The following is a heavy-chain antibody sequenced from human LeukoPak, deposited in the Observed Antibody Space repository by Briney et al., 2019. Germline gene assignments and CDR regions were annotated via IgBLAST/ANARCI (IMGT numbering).Heavy chain of an antibody. J-gene: IGHJ6*04. Sequence: PGGSLRLSCAASGFTFSSYGMHWVRQAPGKGLEWVAVISYDGSNKYYADSVKGRFTISRDNSKNTLYLQMTSLRAEDTAVYYCARVNFAAAAMDVWGKGTTVTVSS. CDR1: GFTFSSYG. CDR3: ARVNFAAAAMDV. CDR2: ISYDGSNK. D-gene: IGHD6-13*01. V-gene: IGHV3-30*03.